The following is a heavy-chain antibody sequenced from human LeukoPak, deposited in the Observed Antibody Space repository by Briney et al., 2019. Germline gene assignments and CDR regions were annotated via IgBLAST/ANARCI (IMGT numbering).Heavy chain of an antibody. CDR2: IYHSGST. D-gene: IGHD2-8*01. CDR1: GGSISSSNW. CDR3: ARAGVGSIVLMVYAIYFDY. J-gene: IGHJ4*02. Sequence: SETLSLTCAVSGGSISSSNWWSWVRQPPGKGLEWIGEIYHSGSTNYNPSLKSRVTISVDTSKNQFSLKLSSVTAADTAVYYCARAGVGSIVLMVYAIYFDYWGQGTLVTVSS. V-gene: IGHV4-4*02.